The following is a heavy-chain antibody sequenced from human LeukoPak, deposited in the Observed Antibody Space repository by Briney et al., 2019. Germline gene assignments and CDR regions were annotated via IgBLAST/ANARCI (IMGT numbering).Heavy chain of an antibody. CDR1: GGSISSYY. CDR3: ARRSYYYGSGSYGYYFDY. CDR2: IYYSGST. V-gene: IGHV4-59*01. J-gene: IGHJ4*02. Sequence: PSETLSLTCTVSGGSISSYYWSWIRQPPGKGLEWIGYIYYSGSTNYNPSLKSRVTISVDTSKNQFSLKLSSVTAADTAVYYCARRSYYYGSGSYGYYFDYWGQGTLVTVSS. D-gene: IGHD3-10*01.